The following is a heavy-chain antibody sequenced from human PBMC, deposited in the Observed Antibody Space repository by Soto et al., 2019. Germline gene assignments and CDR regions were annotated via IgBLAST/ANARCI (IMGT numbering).Heavy chain of an antibody. V-gene: IGHV4-30-2*02. D-gene: IGHD3-10*01. CDR1: GVSISSGGYS. J-gene: IGHJ4*02. CDR3: ARSSSGSYYQQY. Sequence: SKTLPLTYAVSGVSISSGGYSLGWIRQPPGKGLEWIGYIYHSGSTYYNPSLKSRVTISVDRSKNQFSLKLSSVTAADTAVYYCARSSSGSYYQQYWGQGALVT. CDR2: IYHSGST.